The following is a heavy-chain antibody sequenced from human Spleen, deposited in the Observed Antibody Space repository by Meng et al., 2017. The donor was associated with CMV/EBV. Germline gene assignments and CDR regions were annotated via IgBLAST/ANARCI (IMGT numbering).Heavy chain of an antibody. V-gene: IGHV7-4-1*02. D-gene: IGHD3-22*01. J-gene: IGHJ4*02. CDR3: AKSDQYHDDSSGYYFRLWY. CDR2: MNSDTGNA. Sequence: ATGQGTEYMGWMNSDTGNATYAQGITEQVVFSMSRSVNKAYLQISRLQAEDTAVYYCAKSDQYHDDSSGYYFRLWYWGQGTLVTVSS.